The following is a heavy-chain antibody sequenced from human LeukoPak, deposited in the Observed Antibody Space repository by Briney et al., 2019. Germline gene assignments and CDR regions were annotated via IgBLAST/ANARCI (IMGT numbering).Heavy chain of an antibody. Sequence: GESLKISCKASGYSFNSYWLGWVRPMPGKGLEWMGIIYPGYSDTRYSPSFQGQVTISADKSISPAYLQWSSLKASDPAMYYCARPNTLGRITKYYFDYWGQGSLVTVSS. CDR1: GYSFNSYW. CDR3: ARPNTLGRITKYYFDY. J-gene: IGHJ4*02. D-gene: IGHD3-16*01. CDR2: IYPGYSDT. V-gene: IGHV5-51*01.